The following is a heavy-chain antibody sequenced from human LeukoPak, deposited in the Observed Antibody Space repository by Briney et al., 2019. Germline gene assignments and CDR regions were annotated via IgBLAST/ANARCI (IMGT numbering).Heavy chain of an antibody. CDR3: ARAPGYSSSWYGGGDYYYYMDV. D-gene: IGHD6-13*01. CDR1: GSSFTSYW. CDR2: IYPGDSDT. J-gene: IGHJ6*03. Sequence: EESLKISCKGSGSSFTSYWIGGVRQMPGKGLEWMGIIYPGDSDTRYSPSFQGQVTISADKSISTASLQWSSLKASDTAMYSCARAPGYSSSWYGGGDYYYYMDVWGKGTTVTVSS. V-gene: IGHV5-51*01.